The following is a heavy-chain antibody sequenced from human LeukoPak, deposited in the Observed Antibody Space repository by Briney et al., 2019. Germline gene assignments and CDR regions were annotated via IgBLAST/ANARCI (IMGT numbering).Heavy chain of an antibody. D-gene: IGHD6-19*01. V-gene: IGHV4-4*07. Sequence: SETLSLICTVSGGSISGYYWSWIRQPAGKGLEWIGRIYSSGSTSYNPSLNSRVTISIGKSKNQFSLKLRSVTAADTAVYFCARVYSTGWSFFDYWGQGTLVTVSS. CDR1: GGSISGYY. CDR3: ARVYSTGWSFFDY. CDR2: IYSSGST. J-gene: IGHJ4*02.